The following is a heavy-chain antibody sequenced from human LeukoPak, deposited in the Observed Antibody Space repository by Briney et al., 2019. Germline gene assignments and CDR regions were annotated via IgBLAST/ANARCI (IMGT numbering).Heavy chain of an antibody. V-gene: IGHV4-59*08. J-gene: IGHJ4*02. D-gene: IGHD3-22*01. CDR3: ARHYYDSSGYYVPGFFDY. CDR1: GGSISSYY. Sequence: PSETLSLTCTVSGGSISSYYWSWIRQPPGKGLEWIGYIYYSGSTNYNPSLKSRVTISVDTSKNQFSLKLSSVTAADTAVYYCARHYYDSSGYYVPGFFDYWGQGTLVTVSS. CDR2: IYYSGST.